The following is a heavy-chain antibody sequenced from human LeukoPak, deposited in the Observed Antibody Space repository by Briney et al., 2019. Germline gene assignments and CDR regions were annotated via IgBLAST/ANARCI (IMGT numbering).Heavy chain of an antibody. CDR1: GFTFSSYS. V-gene: IGHV3-21*01. D-gene: IGHD1-1*01. CDR3: ARGLWNRPLPVDY. CDR2: ISSSSSYI. Sequence: PGGSLRLSCAASGFTFSSYSMNWVRQAPGKGLEWVSSISSSSSYIYYADSVKGRFTISRDNAKNSLYLQMNSLRAEDTAVYYCARGLWNRPLPVDYWGQGTLVTVSS. J-gene: IGHJ4*02.